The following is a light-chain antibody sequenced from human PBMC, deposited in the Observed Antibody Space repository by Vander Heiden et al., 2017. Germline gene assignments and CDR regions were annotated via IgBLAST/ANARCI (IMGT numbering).Light chain of an antibody. V-gene: IGKV3-11*01. Sequence: DIVLTKSPATLSLSPGERATLSCRASQSVSSYLAWYQQKPGQAPRLLIYDASNRATGIPARFSGSASGTDFTLTISSLEPEDFAVYYCQQRSNWPRFTFGHGTKVDIK. CDR1: QSVSSY. CDR2: DAS. J-gene: IGKJ3*01. CDR3: QQRSNWPRFT.